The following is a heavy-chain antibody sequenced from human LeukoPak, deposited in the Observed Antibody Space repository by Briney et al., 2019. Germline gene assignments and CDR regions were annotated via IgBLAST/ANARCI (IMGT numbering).Heavy chain of an antibody. CDR3: AKGFVVVVSATQSSWFDP. J-gene: IGHJ5*02. D-gene: IGHD2-15*01. Sequence: GGSLRLSCAASGFTFSSYAMHWVRQAPGKGLEWVAVISYDGSNKYYADSVKGRFTISRDNSNNTLYLQMNSLRAEDTAVYYCAKGFVVVVSATQSSWFDPWGQGTLVTVSS. CDR2: ISYDGSNK. V-gene: IGHV3-30*04. CDR1: GFTFSSYA.